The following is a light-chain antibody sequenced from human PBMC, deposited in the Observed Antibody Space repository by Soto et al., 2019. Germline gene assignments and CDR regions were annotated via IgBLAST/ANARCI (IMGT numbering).Light chain of an antibody. J-gene: IGKJ1*01. CDR2: KAS. Sequence: DIKMTQSPSTLSESVGDRVTITCRASQTISSWLAWYQQKPWKAPKLLIYKASTLKSGVPSRFSGSGSGTEFTLTISSLQPDDFATYYCQHYNSYSEAFGQGTKVDIK. CDR3: QHYNSYSEA. V-gene: IGKV1-5*03. CDR1: QTISSW.